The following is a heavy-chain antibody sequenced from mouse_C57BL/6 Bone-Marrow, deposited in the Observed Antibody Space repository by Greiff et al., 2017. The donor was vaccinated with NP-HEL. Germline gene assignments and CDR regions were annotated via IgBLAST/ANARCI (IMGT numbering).Heavy chain of an antibody. V-gene: IGHV2-2*01. Sequence: VQLVESGPGLVQPSQSLSITCTVSGFSLTSYGVHWVRQSPGKGLEWLGVIWSGGSTDYNAAFISRLSISKDNSKSQVFFKMNSLQADDTAIYYCARNLIYYGNYDYAMDYWGQGTSVTVSS. CDR2: IWSGGST. CDR1: GFSLTSYG. D-gene: IGHD2-1*01. J-gene: IGHJ4*01. CDR3: ARNLIYYGNYDYAMDY.